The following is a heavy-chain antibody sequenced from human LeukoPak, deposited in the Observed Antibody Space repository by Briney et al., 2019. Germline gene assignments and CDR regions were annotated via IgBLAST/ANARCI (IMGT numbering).Heavy chain of an antibody. J-gene: IGHJ4*02. D-gene: IGHD3-3*01. CDR3: TRAYWIGFHFDS. Sequence: PSETLSLTCSVSGVSISSGDYFWTWIRQPPGKGLEYIGYIYYSGTTYYNPSLKSRITMSVDMSANQFSLRLTSVSAADTAVYYCTRAYWIGFHFDSWARESWSPSPQ. CDR2: IYYSGTT. V-gene: IGHV4-30-4*01. CDR1: GVSISSGDYF.